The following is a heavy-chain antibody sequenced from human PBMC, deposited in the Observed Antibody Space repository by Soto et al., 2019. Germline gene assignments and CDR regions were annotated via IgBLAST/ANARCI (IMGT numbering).Heavy chain of an antibody. D-gene: IGHD4-17*01. Sequence: EVQLLESGGGLVQPGGSLRLSCEASGFSFSNYALSWVRQSPGKGLEWVSTFSAGGRAYYADSVKGRFTIAKDTSKNTLQLQASSLRAEDTAVYYCAKESMPEHYGDTLSDYWGQGTRVTVSS. V-gene: IGHV3-23*01. CDR3: AKESMPEHYGDTLSDY. CDR1: GFSFSNYA. CDR2: FSAGGRA. J-gene: IGHJ4*02.